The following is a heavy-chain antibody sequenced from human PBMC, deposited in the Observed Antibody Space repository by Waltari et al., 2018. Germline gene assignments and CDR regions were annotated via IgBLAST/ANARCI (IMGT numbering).Heavy chain of an antibody. CDR3: ARGGITMFGVVIGDYFDY. Sequence: QVQLQQWGAGLLKPSETLSSPAAFYVGSSVVNSWPGIRQPPGKGLGWMGEFNHSGSTNYNPSLKSRVTISVDTSKNQFSLKLSSVTAADTAVYYCARGGITMFGVVIGDYFDYWGQGTLVTVSS. CDR1: VGSSVVNS. V-gene: IGHV4-34*01. J-gene: IGHJ4*02. D-gene: IGHD3-3*01. CDR2: FNHSGST.